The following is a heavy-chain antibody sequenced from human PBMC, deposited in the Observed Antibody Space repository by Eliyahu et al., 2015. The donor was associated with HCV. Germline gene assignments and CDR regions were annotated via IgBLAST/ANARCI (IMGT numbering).Heavy chain of an antibody. CDR2: ISYGGDKR. CDR3: AKVSLTYDGDPLPSVTNYGMDV. D-gene: IGHD3-22*01. V-gene: IGHV3-30*18. CDR1: GFSFSTYG. Sequence: VQLVESGGGVVQPGRSLRLPCLGSGFSFSTYGMYWVRQAPGKGLEWVXFISYGGDKRYYLDTVKGRFTVSRDNSKNTLFLQMNSLRPDDTAAYHCAKVSLTYDGDPLPSVTNYGMDVWGQGTTVTVSS. J-gene: IGHJ6*02.